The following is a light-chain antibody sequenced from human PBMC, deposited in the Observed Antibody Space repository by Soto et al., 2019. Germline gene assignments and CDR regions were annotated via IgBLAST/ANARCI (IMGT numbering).Light chain of an antibody. CDR1: SSDVGRYNY. Sequence: QSALTQPRSVSGSPGQSVTISCTGTSSDVGRYNYVSWYQQHPGKAPKLMINDVSKRPSGVPDRFSGSKSGNTASLTISGLQAEDEGDYYCCSYAGSYTSRVFGGGTKVTVL. J-gene: IGLJ2*01. V-gene: IGLV2-11*01. CDR3: CSYAGSYTSRV. CDR2: DVS.